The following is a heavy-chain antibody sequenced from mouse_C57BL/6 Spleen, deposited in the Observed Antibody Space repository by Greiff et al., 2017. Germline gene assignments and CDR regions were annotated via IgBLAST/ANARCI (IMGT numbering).Heavy chain of an antibody. D-gene: IGHD4-1*01. Sequence: QVQLQQPGAELVKPGASVKLSCKASGYTFTSYWMHWVKQRPGQGLEWIGMIHPTSGSTNYNEKFKSKATLTVDKSSSTAYMQLSSLTSEDSAVYYCARFGSPWYFDVWGTGTTVTVSS. CDR1: GYTFTSYW. V-gene: IGHV1-64*01. CDR2: IHPTSGST. CDR3: ARFGSPWYFDV. J-gene: IGHJ1*03.